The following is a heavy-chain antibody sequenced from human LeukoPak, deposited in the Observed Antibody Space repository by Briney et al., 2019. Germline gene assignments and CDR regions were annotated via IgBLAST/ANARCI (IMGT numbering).Heavy chain of an antibody. CDR3: ARRDRRAEDNWFDP. CDR2: INHSGST. J-gene: IGHJ5*02. V-gene: IGHV4-34*01. Sequence: SETLSLTCAVYGGSFSGYYWSWIRQPPGKRLEWIGEINHSGSTNYNPSLKSRVTISVDTSKNQFSLKLSSVTAADTAVYYCARRDRRAEDNWFDPWGQGTLVTVSS. CDR1: GGSFSGYY.